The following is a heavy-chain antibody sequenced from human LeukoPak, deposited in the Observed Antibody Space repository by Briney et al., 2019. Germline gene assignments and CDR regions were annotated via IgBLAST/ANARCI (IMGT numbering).Heavy chain of an antibody. CDR3: ARLRDHSPSSPFDY. Sequence: PSETLSLTCAVSGYSIINGYFWGWIRQPPEKGLEWIGSIYHSGSTYHNPSLKSRVTISVDTSKNPFSLKVNSVTAADTAVYYCARLRDHSPSSPFDYWGQGTLVTVSS. J-gene: IGHJ4*02. V-gene: IGHV4-38-2*01. CDR1: GYSIINGYF. D-gene: IGHD6-6*01. CDR2: IYHSGST.